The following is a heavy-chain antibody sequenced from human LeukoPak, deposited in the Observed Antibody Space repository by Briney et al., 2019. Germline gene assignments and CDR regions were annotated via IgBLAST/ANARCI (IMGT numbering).Heavy chain of an antibody. CDR2: ISYDGSNK. J-gene: IGHJ4*02. Sequence: GGSLRLSCAASGFTFSSYAMHWVRQAPGKGLEWVAVISYDGSNKYYADSVKGRFTISRDNSKNTLYLQMNSLRAEDTAVYYCARDRTWHREFDYWGQGTLVTDSS. V-gene: IGHV3-30-3*01. CDR3: ARDRTWHREFDY. D-gene: IGHD1-7*01. CDR1: GFTFSSYA.